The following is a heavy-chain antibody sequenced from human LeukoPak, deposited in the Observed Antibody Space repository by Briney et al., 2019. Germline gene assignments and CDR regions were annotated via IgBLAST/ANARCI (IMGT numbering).Heavy chain of an antibody. Sequence: RGSLRLSCAASGFTFSDYYMSWIRQAPGKGLEWVSYISSSGSTIYYADSVKGRFTISRDNAKNSLYLQMNSLRAEDTAVYYCARETGDSYWNFDLWGRGTLVTVSS. J-gene: IGHJ2*01. CDR2: ISSSGSTI. CDR1: GFTFSDYY. D-gene: IGHD7-27*01. CDR3: ARETGDSYWNFDL. V-gene: IGHV3-11*04.